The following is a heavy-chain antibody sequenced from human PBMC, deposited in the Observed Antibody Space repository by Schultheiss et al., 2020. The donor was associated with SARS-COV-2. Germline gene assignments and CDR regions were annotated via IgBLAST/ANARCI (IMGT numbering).Heavy chain of an antibody. V-gene: IGHV1-3*01. Sequence: ASVKVSCKASGYTFTSYAMHWVRQAPGQGLEWMGWINAGNGNTKYSQKFQGRVTMTRNTSISTAYMELSSLRSEDTAVYYCARLDGKYFYYYGMDVWGQGTTVTVSS. CDR3: ARLDGKYFYYYGMDV. D-gene: IGHD2/OR15-2a*01. CDR2: INAGNGNT. J-gene: IGHJ6*02. CDR1: GYTFTSYA.